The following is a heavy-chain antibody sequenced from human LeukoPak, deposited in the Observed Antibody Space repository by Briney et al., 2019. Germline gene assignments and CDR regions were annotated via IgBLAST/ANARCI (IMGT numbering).Heavy chain of an antibody. J-gene: IGHJ4*02. CDR1: GFTFSSYS. D-gene: IGHD1-26*01. CDR3: ARYDSGTLTYYFDY. Sequence: GGSLRLSCAASGFTFSSYSMNWVRQAPGKGLEWVSYISSSSSTIYYADSVKGRFTISRDNAKNSLYLQMNSLRAEDTALYHCARYDSGTLTYYFDYWGQGTLVTVSS. CDR2: ISSSSSTI. V-gene: IGHV3-48*04.